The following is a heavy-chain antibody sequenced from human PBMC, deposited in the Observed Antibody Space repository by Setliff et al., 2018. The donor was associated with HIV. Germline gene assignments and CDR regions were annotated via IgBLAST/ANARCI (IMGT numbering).Heavy chain of an antibody. J-gene: IGHJ4*02. CDR2: ISGGGDRT. D-gene: IGHD3-22*01. Sequence: GSLRLSCTASGFTFSSYALSWVRQAPGKGREWVSAISGGGDRTYHADSVRGRFTISRDNSKNSLYLQMNSLRAEDTAVYYCAKTYYYDSSGYYYFDSWGQGTLVTVSS. V-gene: IGHV3-23*01. CDR3: AKTYYYDSSGYYYFDS. CDR1: GFTFSSYA.